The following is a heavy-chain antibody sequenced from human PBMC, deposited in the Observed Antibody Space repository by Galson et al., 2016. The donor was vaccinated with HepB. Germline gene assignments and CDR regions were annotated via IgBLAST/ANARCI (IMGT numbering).Heavy chain of an antibody. V-gene: IGHV3-64D*08. J-gene: IGHJ6*02. CDR3: ARNLRPPGYYGMDV. D-gene: IGHD6-25*01. CDR2: ISSSGGST. CDR1: GLTFSRFW. Sequence: SLRLSCAASGLTFSRFWMHWVRQVPGKRLECVSGISSSGGSTHYTDSVKGRFIISRDNSKNTLYLQMSSLRPEDTAVYYCARNLRPPGYYGMDVGGQGTTVTVSS.